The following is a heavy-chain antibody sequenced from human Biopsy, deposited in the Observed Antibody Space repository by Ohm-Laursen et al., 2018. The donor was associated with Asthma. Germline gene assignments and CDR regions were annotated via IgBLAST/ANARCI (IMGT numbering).Heavy chain of an antibody. CDR1: GFTFGDYW. V-gene: IGHV3-53*01. J-gene: IGHJ4*02. CDR2: IYSGGTS. D-gene: IGHD3-22*01. Sequence: SLRLSCTASGFTFGDYWMSWVRQVPGKGLECVSVIYSGGTSHTADSVRGRFTISRDYSKNTLYLQMHSLRAEDTAVYYCARGDSSNWSHYYFDYWGQGTLVTVSS. CDR3: ARGDSSNWSHYYFDY.